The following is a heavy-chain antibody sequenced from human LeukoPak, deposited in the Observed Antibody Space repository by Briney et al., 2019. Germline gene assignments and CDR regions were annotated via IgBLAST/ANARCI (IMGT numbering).Heavy chain of an antibody. V-gene: IGHV1-18*01. CDR2: ISAYNGNT. Sequence: ASVKLSCKASGYTFTSYGISWVRQAPGQGLEWMGWISAYNGNTNYAQKLQGRVTMTTDTSTSTAYMELRSLGSDDTAVYYCAGASGCYFDYWGQGTLVTVSS. D-gene: IGHD3-9*01. J-gene: IGHJ4*02. CDR3: AGASGCYFDY. CDR1: GYTFTSYG.